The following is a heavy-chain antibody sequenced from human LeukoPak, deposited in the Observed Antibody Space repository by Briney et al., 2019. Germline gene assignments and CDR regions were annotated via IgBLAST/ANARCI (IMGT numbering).Heavy chain of an antibody. CDR3: ARGYYDSSDYEYFQH. J-gene: IGHJ1*01. CDR1: EYTFSGYY. Sequence: ASVKVSCKASEYTFSGYYLHWVRQAPGQGLEWMGWINPNSGGTNSAQKFQGRVTMTRDTSIITAYMELSRLRSDDTAVYFCARGYYDSSDYEYFQHWGQGTLVTVSS. V-gene: IGHV1-2*02. D-gene: IGHD3-22*01. CDR2: INPNSGGT.